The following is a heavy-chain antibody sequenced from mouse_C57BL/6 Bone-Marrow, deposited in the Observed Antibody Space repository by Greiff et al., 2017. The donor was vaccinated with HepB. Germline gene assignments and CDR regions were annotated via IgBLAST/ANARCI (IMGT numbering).Heavy chain of an antibody. D-gene: IGHD2-2*01. J-gene: IGHJ3*01. CDR2: IWGVGST. CDR3: ASIWLRRGAWFAY. Sequence: VHLVESGPGLVAPSQSLSITCTVSGFSLTSYGVDWVRQSPGKGLEWLGVIWGVGSTNYNSALKSRLSISKDNSKSQVFLKMNSLQTDDTAMYYCASIWLRRGAWFAYWGQGTLVTVSA. V-gene: IGHV2-6*01. CDR1: GFSLTSYG.